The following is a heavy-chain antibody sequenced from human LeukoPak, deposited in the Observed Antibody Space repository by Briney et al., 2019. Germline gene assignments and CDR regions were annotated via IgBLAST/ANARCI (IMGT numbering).Heavy chain of an antibody. V-gene: IGHV3-23*01. CDR3: VRGPRHYGDYLSGYYYYYMDV. CDR2: ISGSGGST. Sequence: GGSLRLSCAASGFTFSSYAMSWVRQAPGKGLEWVSAISGSGGSTYYADSVKGRFTISRDNSKNTLYLQMNSLRAEDTAVYYCVRGPRHYGDYLSGYYYYYMDVWGKGTTVTVSS. CDR1: GFTFSSYA. J-gene: IGHJ6*03. D-gene: IGHD4-17*01.